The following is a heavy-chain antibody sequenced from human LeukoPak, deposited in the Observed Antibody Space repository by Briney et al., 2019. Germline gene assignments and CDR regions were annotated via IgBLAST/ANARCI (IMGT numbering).Heavy chain of an antibody. CDR1: EFTFSSYN. D-gene: IGHD5-18*01. J-gene: IGHJ4*02. CDR2: ISSSSSYI. V-gene: IGHV3-21*01. CDR3: ARDLNGYSYGSLDY. Sequence: GGSLRLSCVASEFTFSSYNMNWVRQAPGKGLEWVSSISSSSSYIYYADSVKGRFTVSRDNAKNSLYLQMNSLRAEDTAVYYCARDLNGYSYGSLDYWGQGTLVTVSS.